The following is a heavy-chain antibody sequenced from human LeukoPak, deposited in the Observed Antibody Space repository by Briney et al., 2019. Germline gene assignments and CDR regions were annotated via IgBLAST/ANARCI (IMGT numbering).Heavy chain of an antibody. V-gene: IGHV4-4*07. CDR1: GGSISGYY. CDR2: IYASGST. Sequence: SETLSLTCNVSGGSISGYYWHWIRQPAGKGLEWIGRIYASGSTNYNPSLGSRVTMSLDTSKNYFSLKLNSVTAADTAVYFCARDPMTHFFDYWGQGTLVTVSS. CDR3: ARDPMTHFFDY. D-gene: IGHD2-21*02. J-gene: IGHJ4*02.